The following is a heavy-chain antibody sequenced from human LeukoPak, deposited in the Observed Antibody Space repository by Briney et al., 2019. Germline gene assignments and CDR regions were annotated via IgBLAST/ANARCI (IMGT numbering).Heavy chain of an antibody. V-gene: IGHV5-51*01. CDR3: ARSPYSSGYYFASDY. Sequence: GESLQISCKGSGYSFTSYWIGWVRQMPGKGLEWMGIIYPGDSDTRYSPSFQGQVTISADKSISTAYLQWSSLKASDTAMYYCARSPYSSGYYFASDYWGQGTLVTVSS. CDR2: IYPGDSDT. J-gene: IGHJ4*02. D-gene: IGHD3-3*01. CDR1: GYSFTSYW.